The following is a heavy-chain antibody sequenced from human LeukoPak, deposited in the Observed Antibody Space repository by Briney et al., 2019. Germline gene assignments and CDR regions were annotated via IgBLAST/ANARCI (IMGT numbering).Heavy chain of an antibody. CDR1: GYTFTGYY. V-gene: IGHV1-2*02. CDR3: ARVGLDDFWSGYSFQH. J-gene: IGHJ1*01. CDR2: INPNSGGT. D-gene: IGHD3-3*01. Sequence: ASVKVSCKASGYTFTGYYMHWVRQAPGQGLEWMGWINPNSGGTNYAQKFQGRVTMTRYTSISTAYMELSRLRSDDTAVYYCARVGLDDFWSGYSFQHWGQGTLVTVSS.